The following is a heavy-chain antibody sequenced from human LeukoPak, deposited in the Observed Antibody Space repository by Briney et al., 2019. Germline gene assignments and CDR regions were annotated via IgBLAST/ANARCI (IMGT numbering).Heavy chain of an antibody. V-gene: IGHV4-34*01. D-gene: IGHD3-9*01. CDR1: GGSFSGYY. CDR3: ARAYFDWSRRYNWSDP. J-gene: IGHJ5*02. CDR2: INHSGST. Sequence: PSETLSLTCAVYGGSFSGYYWSWIRQPPGKGLEWIGEINHSGSTNYNPSLKSRVTISVDTSKNQFSLKLSSATAADTAVYYCARAYFDWSRRYNWSDPWGQGTLVTVSS.